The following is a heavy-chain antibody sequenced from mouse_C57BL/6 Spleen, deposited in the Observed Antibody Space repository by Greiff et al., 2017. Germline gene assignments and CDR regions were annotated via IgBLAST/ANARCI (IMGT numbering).Heavy chain of an antibody. V-gene: IGHV5-6*01. CDR2: ISSGGSYT. CDR1: GFTFSSYG. CDR3: ARNYYGTRYFDV. D-gene: IGHD1-1*01. J-gene: IGHJ1*03. Sequence: EVQRVESGGDLVKPGGSLKLSCAASGFTFSSYGMSWVRQTPDKRLEWVATISSGGSYTYYPDSVKGRFTISRDNAKNTLYLQMSSLKSEDTAMYYCARNYYGTRYFDVWGTGTTVTVSS.